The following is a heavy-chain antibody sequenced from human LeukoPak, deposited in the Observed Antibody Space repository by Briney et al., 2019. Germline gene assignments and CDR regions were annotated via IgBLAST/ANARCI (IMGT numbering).Heavy chain of an antibody. D-gene: IGHD3-16*02. CDR3: ARRCDSGGYRFWFDP. J-gene: IGHJ5*02. CDR2: ISPHDSDT. V-gene: IGHV5-51*01. Sequence: GESLKISCKGTGYSFTNYWIGWVRQMPGKGLEWMGMISPHDSDTRYSPSFQGQFTISADKSITTAYLQWSSLKASDTAIYYCARRCDSGGYRFWFDPWGQGTLVTVSS. CDR1: GYSFTNYW.